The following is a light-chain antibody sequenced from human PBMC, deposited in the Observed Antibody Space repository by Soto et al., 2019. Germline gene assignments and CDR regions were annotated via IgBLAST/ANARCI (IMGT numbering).Light chain of an antibody. CDR2: DAS. CDR3: QQVSSYPLT. CDR1: QSVRNNY. Sequence: TRSPATRSQARGEIATLSCRASQSVRNNYLAWYQQKPGQAPRLLIYDASSRATGIPDRFSGGGSGTAFTLTISRLEPEEFAVYYCQQVSSYPLTFGGGTKVDI. J-gene: IGKJ4*01. V-gene: IGKV3-20*01.